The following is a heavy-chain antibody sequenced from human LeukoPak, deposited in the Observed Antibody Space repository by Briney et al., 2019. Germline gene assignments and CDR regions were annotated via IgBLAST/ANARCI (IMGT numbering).Heavy chain of an antibody. V-gene: IGHV4-34*01. CDR1: GGSFSGYY. J-gene: IGHJ6*03. CDR2: INHSGST. Sequence: SETLSLTCAVYGGSFSGYYWSWIRQPPGKGLEWIGEINHSGSTNYNPSLKSRVTISVDTSKNQFSLKLSSVTAADTAVYYCARHGGYSYYYMDVWGKGTTVTVSS. D-gene: IGHD4-17*01. CDR3: ARHGGYSYYYMDV.